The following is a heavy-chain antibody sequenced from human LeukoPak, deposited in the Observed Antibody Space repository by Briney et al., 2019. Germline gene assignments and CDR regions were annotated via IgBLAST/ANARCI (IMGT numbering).Heavy chain of an antibody. V-gene: IGHV3-23*01. D-gene: IGHD6-13*01. J-gene: IGHJ5*02. CDR3: AKDREPAAVGWFDP. CDR2: ITASGGST. CDR1: GFTFRSYA. Sequence: LPGRSLRLSCAASGFTFRSYAMTWVRQAPGKGLEWVSGITASGGSTYYADSVKGRFIISRDNSKDTLYLQMNSLRVEDTAIYYCAKDREPAAVGWFDPWGQGTLVTVSS.